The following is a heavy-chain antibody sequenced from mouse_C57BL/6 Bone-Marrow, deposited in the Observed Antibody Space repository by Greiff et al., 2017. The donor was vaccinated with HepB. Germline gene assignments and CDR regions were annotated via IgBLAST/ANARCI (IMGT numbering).Heavy chain of an antibody. V-gene: IGHV1-69*01. CDR1: GYTFTSYW. J-gene: IGHJ2*01. D-gene: IGHD1-1*01. CDR2: IDPSDSYT. CDR3: ARSYYGSSHYYFDY. Sequence: VQLQQPGAELVMPGASVKLSCKASGYTFTSYWMHWVKQRPGQGLEWIGEIDPSDSYTNYNQKFKGKSTLTVDKSSSTADMQLSSLTSEDSAVYYCARSYYGSSHYYFDYWGQGTTLTVSS.